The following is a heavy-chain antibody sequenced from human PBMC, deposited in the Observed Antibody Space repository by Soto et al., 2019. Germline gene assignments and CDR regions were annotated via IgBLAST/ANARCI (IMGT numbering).Heavy chain of an antibody. J-gene: IGHJ4*02. CDR1: GGSMRSNNR. Sequence: QVQLQESGPGLVKPSGTLSLTCAVSGGSMRSNNRWSWVRQPPGKGLEWIGEIFHSGSTNYNPSLKTRVTISVDKSKNLFSLKLSSVTAADTAVYYCARVYSGSYSDSWGQGTLVTVSS. V-gene: IGHV4-4*02. CDR3: ARVYSGSYSDS. D-gene: IGHD1-26*01. CDR2: IFHSGST.